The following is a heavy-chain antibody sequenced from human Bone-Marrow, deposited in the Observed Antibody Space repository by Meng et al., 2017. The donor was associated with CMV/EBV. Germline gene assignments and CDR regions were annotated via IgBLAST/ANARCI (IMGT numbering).Heavy chain of an antibody. CDR2: IIPIFAIA. V-gene: IGHV1-69*05. D-gene: IGHD2-2*02. CDR1: GGTFSSYA. J-gene: IGHJ6*01. CDR3: ARDRTGDCSSTSCYKYYYYYGMDV. Sequence: SVKVSCKASGGTFSSYAFSWVRQAPGQGLEWMGGIIPIFAIANYAQKFQGRVTITTDESTSTAYMELSSLRSEDTAVYYCARDRTGDCSSTSCYKYYYYYGMDVWGQGPTVTGSS.